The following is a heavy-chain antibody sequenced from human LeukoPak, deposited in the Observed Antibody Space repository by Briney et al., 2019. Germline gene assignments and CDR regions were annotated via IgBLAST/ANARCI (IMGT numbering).Heavy chain of an antibody. V-gene: IGHV3-23*01. D-gene: IGHD5-18*01. Sequence: PGGSLRLSRAASGFTFSSYAMSWVRQAPGKGLEWVSAISGSGGSTYYADSVKGRFTISRDNSKNTLYLQMNSLRVEDTAVYYCAKDRGGYNYGGYFDYWGQGGLLSVSS. J-gene: IGHJ4*02. CDR1: GFTFSSYA. CDR2: ISGSGGST. CDR3: AKDRGGYNYGGYFDY.